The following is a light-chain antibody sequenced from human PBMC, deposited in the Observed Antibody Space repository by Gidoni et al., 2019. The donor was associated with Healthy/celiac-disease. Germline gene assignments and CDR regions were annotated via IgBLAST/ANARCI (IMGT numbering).Light chain of an antibody. CDR3: QSYDSSLRGV. CDR2: GNN. V-gene: IGLV1-40*01. Sequence: QSVLTQPPSVSGAPGPRVTISCTVYSANIGAGYDVHWYQQVPGKAPKLLIYGNNNRPSGVPDRFSGSKSGTSASLAITGLQAEDEADYYCQSYDSSLRGVFGGGTKLTVL. J-gene: IGLJ2*01. CDR1: SANIGAGYD.